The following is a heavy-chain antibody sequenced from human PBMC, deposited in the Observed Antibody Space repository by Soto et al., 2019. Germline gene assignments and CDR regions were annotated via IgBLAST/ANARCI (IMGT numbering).Heavy chain of an antibody. CDR2: ISYDGSNK. CDR1: GFTFSSYG. J-gene: IGHJ6*02. CDR3: ANLGYSSSWYVSLHYYYGMDV. V-gene: IGHV3-30*18. D-gene: IGHD6-13*01. Sequence: HPGGSLRLSCAASGFTFSSYGMHWVRQAPGKGLEWVAVISYDGSNKYYADSVKGRFTISRDNSKNTLYLQMNSLRAEDTAVYHCANLGYSSSWYVSLHYYYGMDVWGQGTTVTVSS.